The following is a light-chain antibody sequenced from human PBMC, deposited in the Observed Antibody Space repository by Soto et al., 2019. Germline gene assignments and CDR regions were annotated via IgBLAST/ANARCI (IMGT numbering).Light chain of an antibody. CDR1: QGISNY. Sequence: DIQMTQSPSSLSASVGDRVTITYRASQGISNYLAWYQQKPGKVPKLLIYAASTLQSGVPSRFSGSGSGTDFTLTISRLQPEDVATYYCQKYNSAPLTFGPGTKVDIK. J-gene: IGKJ3*01. CDR2: AAS. CDR3: QKYNSAPLT. V-gene: IGKV1-27*01.